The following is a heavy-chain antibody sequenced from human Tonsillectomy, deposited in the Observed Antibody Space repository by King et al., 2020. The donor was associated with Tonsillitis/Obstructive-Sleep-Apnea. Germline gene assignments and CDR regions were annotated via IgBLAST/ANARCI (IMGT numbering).Heavy chain of an antibody. CDR2: IKQDGSEK. Sequence: QLVQSGGGLVQRGGSLRLSCAASGFTFSNYWMSWVRQAPGKGLEWVANIKQDGSEKYFVGSVKGRFTISRDNAKNSLYLQMNSLRAEDTAVYYCARSRLAVTHTGVSFRYWGQGTLVTVSS. V-gene: IGHV3-7*04. CDR3: ARSRLAVTHTGVSFRY. D-gene: IGHD6-19*01. J-gene: IGHJ4*02. CDR1: GFTFSNYW.